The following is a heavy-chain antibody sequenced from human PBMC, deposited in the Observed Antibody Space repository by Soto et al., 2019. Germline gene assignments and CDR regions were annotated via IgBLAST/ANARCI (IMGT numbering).Heavy chain of an antibody. J-gene: IGHJ6*01. Sequence: QVQLVQSGAEVKKPGSSVKVSCKTSGGTFRTSAISWVRQAPGQGLEWMGGIMPVFPTPDYAQKFPGRVTITADQSTSTAYMELSSLRSEDTAVYYCARDKDRQQLGGNYYYIMDVWGQGTTVTVSS. D-gene: IGHD3-3*02. CDR1: GGTFRTSA. V-gene: IGHV1-69*12. CDR3: ARDKDRQQLGGNYYYIMDV. CDR2: IMPVFPTP.